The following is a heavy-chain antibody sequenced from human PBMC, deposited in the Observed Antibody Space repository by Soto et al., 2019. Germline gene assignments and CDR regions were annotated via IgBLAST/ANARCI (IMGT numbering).Heavy chain of an antibody. Sequence: SETLSLTCTVSGGSISTYYWSWIRQPAGKGLEWIGSIDHSGSTNYNPSLKSRVTISVDTSKNQFSLKLSSVTAADTAVYYCATYYYGSVPFDYWGQGTLVTVSS. D-gene: IGHD3-10*01. CDR2: IDHSGST. CDR3: ATYYYGSVPFDY. J-gene: IGHJ4*02. V-gene: IGHV4-59*08. CDR1: GGSISTYY.